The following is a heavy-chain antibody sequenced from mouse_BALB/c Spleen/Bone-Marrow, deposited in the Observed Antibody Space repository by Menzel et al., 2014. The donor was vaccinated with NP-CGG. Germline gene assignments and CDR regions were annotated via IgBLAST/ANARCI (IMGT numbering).Heavy chain of an antibody. J-gene: IGHJ2*01. CDR1: GFTFSSYA. Sequence: EVMLVESGGGLVKPGGSLKLSCAASGFTFSSYAMSWVRQTPEKRLEWVATISSGGSYTYYPDSVKGRFTISRDNAKNTLYLQMSSLMSEDTAMYYFARRGITRLLDYWGQGTTLTVSS. V-gene: IGHV5-9-1*01. D-gene: IGHD2-4*01. CDR3: ARRGITRLLDY. CDR2: ISSGGSYT.